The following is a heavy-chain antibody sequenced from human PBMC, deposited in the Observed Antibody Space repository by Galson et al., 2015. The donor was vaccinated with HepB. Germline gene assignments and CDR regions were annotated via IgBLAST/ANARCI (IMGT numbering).Heavy chain of an antibody. CDR3: ARDKDWDGGSAFDI. Sequence: CAISGDSVSSNSAAWNWIRQSPSRGLEWLGRTYYRSKWYNDYAVSVKSRITINPDTSKNQFSLQLNSVTPEETAVYYCARDKDWDGGSAFDIWGQGTMVTVSS. CDR2: TYYRSKWYN. V-gene: IGHV6-1*01. CDR1: GDSVSSNSAA. J-gene: IGHJ3*02. D-gene: IGHD3/OR15-3a*01.